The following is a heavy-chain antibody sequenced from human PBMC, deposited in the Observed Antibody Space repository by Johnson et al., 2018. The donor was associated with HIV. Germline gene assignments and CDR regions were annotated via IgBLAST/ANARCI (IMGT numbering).Heavy chain of an antibody. CDR1: GFTFSSYG. Sequence: VESGGGVVQPGGSLRLSCAASGFTFSSYGMHWVRQAPGKGLEWVAFIRYDGSNKYYADSVIGRFTISRDNSKNTLYLQMNSLRAEDTAVYYCARGDSSGEAFDIWGQGTMVTVSS. V-gene: IGHV3-30*02. CDR2: IRYDGSNK. D-gene: IGHD3-22*01. CDR3: ARGDSSGEAFDI. J-gene: IGHJ3*02.